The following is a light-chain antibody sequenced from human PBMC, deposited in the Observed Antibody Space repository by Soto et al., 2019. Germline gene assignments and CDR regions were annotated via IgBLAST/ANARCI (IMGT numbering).Light chain of an antibody. Sequence: EVVVTQSPSTLSLSPGERSTLSCRASESVTSSLAWYQQKPGQAPRLLIYGASNRATGIPDRFSGSGSGTDFTLTISRLEPEDFVVYYCQQYGSSPRTFGQGTKVDIK. V-gene: IGKV3-20*01. CDR1: ESVTSS. CDR2: GAS. J-gene: IGKJ1*01. CDR3: QQYGSSPRT.